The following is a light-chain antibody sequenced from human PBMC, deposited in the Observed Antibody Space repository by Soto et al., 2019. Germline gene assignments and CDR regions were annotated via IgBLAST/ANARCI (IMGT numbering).Light chain of an antibody. CDR3: QQADIFPIP. J-gene: IGKJ5*01. CDR1: QGISRS. Sequence: EIQMTKSPSSLSATVGDRVTISCQASQGISRSLAWYQQKPGKAPKRLIYAASSLQSGVPSRFSGSGFGTDFTLTISSLQPEDSAIYYCQQADIFPIPSGQGRRPEIK. V-gene: IGKV1D-12*01. CDR2: AAS.